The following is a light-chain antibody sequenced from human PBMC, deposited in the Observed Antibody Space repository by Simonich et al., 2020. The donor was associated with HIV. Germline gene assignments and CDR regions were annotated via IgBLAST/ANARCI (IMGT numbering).Light chain of an antibody. CDR3: SSYTSSSTWI. Sequence: QSALTQPASVSGSPGQSITISCTGTSSDVGGYNCVSWYQQHPGKAPKLIIYDVRKRPSGFSNRFSGSKSGNTASLTISGLRAEDEAAYYCSSYTSSSTWIFGGGTKLTVL. CDR1: SSDVGGYNC. J-gene: IGLJ2*01. CDR2: DVR. V-gene: IGLV2-14*01.